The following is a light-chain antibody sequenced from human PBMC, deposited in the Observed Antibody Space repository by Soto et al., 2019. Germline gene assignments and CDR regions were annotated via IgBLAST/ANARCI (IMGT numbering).Light chain of an antibody. J-gene: IGKJ1*01. Sequence: IQMTQSPSTLSASVGDRVTITCRASQSVSSWLVWYQQKPGRAPKLLIYKASSLESEVPSRFSGSGSGTEFTLTISSLQPDDFATYYCQQYNTYRPFGQGTKVDIK. CDR3: QQYNTYRP. CDR2: KAS. V-gene: IGKV1-5*03. CDR1: QSVSSW.